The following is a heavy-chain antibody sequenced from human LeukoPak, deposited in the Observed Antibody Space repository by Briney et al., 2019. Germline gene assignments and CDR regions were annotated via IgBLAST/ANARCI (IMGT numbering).Heavy chain of an antibody. CDR1: GFTFNNYA. CDR3: ARAPTVAGTGFDY. V-gene: IGHV3-30*04. J-gene: IGHJ4*02. CDR2: IFYDGSMQ. Sequence: GGSLRLSCVASGFTFNNYAMHWVRQALGKGLEWVAVIFYDGSMQYYADSVKGRFTISRDNAKNSLSLQMNSLRVEDTAVYYCARAPTVAGTGFDYWGQGTLVTVSS. D-gene: IGHD6-19*01.